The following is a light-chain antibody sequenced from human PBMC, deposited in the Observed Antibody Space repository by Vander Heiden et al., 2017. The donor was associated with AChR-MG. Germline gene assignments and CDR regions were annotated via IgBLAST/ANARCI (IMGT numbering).Light chain of an antibody. CDR2: NTE. CDR1: TSNIGSHY. CDR3: AVWEDSLNGV. J-gene: IGLJ2*01. V-gene: IGLV1-44*01. Sequence: QSVLTQTPSASGTPGQRIAISCSGSTSNIGSHYVYWYQQLPGTAPKLLIFNTEQRPSGVPDRFSASKSGTSASRAISGLQSDDEADYYCAVWEDSLNGVFGGGTKLTVL.